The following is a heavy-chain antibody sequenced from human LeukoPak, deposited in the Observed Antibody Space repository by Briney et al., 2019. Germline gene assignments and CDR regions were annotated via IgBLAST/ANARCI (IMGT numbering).Heavy chain of an antibody. Sequence: SETLSLTCTVSGDSISSDYHIWIRHPPPQGRGPIWYIYYSDSTNYNPSLKSRVTISVDQSKNQFSLKLSSVTAADTAVYYCARDRLPDDYDQPILGFDPWVQGTLVTVSS. V-gene: IGHV4-59*13. D-gene: IGHD4-17*01. J-gene: IGHJ5*02. CDR1: GDSISSDY. CDR2: IYYSDST. CDR3: ARDRLPDDYDQPILGFDP.